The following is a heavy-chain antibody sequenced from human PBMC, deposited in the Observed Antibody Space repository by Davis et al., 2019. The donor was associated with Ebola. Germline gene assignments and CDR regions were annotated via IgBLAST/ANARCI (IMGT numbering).Heavy chain of an antibody. CDR1: GFTVSSNY. CDR3: ARSLDCSSSSCYPAYWYFDL. Sequence: GESLKISCAASGFTVSSNYMSWVRQAPGKGLEWVSLIYRGGSTYYADAVKGRFTVSRHNSKNPLFLQMNSLRAEDTAVYYCARSLDCSSSSCYPAYWYFDLWGRGTLVTVSS. CDR2: IYRGGST. V-gene: IGHV3-53*04. D-gene: IGHD2-2*01. J-gene: IGHJ2*01.